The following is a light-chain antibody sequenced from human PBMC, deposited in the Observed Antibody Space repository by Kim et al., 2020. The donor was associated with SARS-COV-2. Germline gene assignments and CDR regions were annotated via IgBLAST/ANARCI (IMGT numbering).Light chain of an antibody. J-gene: IGLJ3*02. Sequence: PGQTARITCSGDALPKQYAYWYQQKPGQAPVLVIYKDSERPSGIPGRFSGSSSGTTVTLTISGVQAEDEADYYCKSADSSGTYTVFGGGTQLTVL. CDR3: KSADSSGTYTV. CDR1: ALPKQY. V-gene: IGLV3-25*03. CDR2: KDS.